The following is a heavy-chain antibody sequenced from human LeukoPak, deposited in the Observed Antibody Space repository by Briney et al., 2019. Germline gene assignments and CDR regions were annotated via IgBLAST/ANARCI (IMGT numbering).Heavy chain of an antibody. Sequence: SETLFLTCTVSGVSITSGRYYWAWIRQHPGKGLEWIGYIYYTGGTHYNPSLKSRLTISVDTSENHFSLKLSSVTAADTAIYFCARAPGAFDIWGQGTMVTVSS. V-gene: IGHV4-31*03. CDR2: IYYTGGT. J-gene: IGHJ3*02. CDR3: ARAPGAFDI. CDR1: GVSITSGRYY.